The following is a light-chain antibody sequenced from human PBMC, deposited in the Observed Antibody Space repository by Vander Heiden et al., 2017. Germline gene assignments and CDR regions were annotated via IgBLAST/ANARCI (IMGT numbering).Light chain of an antibody. CDR1: TSTIGAGYD. Sequence: QSVLTQPPSVSGAPGQRVTISCTGSTSTIGAGYDVHWYQQLPGTAPKLLIYDNINRPSGVPDRFSGSKSGTSAPLAITGLQAEDEADYYCQSYDSSLGGHVVFGGGTKLTVL. V-gene: IGLV1-40*01. CDR2: DNI. J-gene: IGLJ2*01. CDR3: QSYDSSLGGHVV.